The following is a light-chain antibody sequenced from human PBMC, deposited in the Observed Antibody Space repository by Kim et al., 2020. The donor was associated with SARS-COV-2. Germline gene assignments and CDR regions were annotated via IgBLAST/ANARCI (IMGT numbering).Light chain of an antibody. CDR2: DAS. V-gene: IGKV3-11*01. CDR3: QQRNQWPRT. CDR1: QSIGTD. J-gene: IGKJ1*01. Sequence: EIVLTQSPATLSLSPGERATLSCRASQSIGTDLAWYQQKPGQAPRLFIYDASNRATGIPARFSGGGSGTDFTLTVSSLEPEDSAVYHVQQRNQWPRTFGQGTKVDIK.